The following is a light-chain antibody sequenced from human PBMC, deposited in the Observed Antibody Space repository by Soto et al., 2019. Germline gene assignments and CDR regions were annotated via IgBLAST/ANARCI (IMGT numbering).Light chain of an antibody. CDR2: GAS. CDR3: QESYTTPHT. Sequence: DIQMTQSPSSLSASVGDRVTITCRASRSVKNYLNWYQQKPGKAPKLLIYGASSLQSGVPLRFSGSASGTDFTLTISSLQPEDFATYYCQESYTTPHTFGQGTKVEIE. V-gene: IGKV1-39*01. CDR1: RSVKNY. J-gene: IGKJ1*01.